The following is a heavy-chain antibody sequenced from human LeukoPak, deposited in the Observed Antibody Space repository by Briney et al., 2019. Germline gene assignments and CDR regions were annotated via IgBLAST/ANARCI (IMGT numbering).Heavy chain of an antibody. CDR2: ISSSSSTI. CDR3: ARGWELLPRSQAYMDV. J-gene: IGHJ6*03. Sequence: GGSLRLSCAASGFTFSSYSMNWVRQAPGKGLEWVSYISSSSSTIYYADSVKGRFTISRDNAKNSLYLQMNSLRAEDTAVYYCARGWELLPRSQAYMDVWGKGTTVTVSS. CDR1: GFTFSSYS. V-gene: IGHV3-48*01. D-gene: IGHD1-26*01.